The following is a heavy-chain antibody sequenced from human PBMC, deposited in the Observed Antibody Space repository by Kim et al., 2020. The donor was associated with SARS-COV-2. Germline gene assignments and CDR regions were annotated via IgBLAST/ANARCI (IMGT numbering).Heavy chain of an antibody. V-gene: IGHV3-48*04. Sequence: GGSLRLSCAASGFTFSSYSMNWVRQAPGKGLEWVSYISSSSSTIYYADSVKGRFTISRDNAKNSLYLQMNSLRAEDTAVYYCARVQSLKNSGRGLGYYYYGMDVWGQGTTVTVSS. D-gene: IGHD1-26*01. J-gene: IGHJ6*02. CDR3: ARVQSLKNSGRGLGYYYYGMDV. CDR1: GFTFSSYS. CDR2: ISSSSSTI.